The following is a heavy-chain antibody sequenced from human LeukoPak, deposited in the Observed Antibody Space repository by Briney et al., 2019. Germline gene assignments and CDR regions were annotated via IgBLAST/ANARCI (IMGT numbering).Heavy chain of an antibody. CDR1: GFTFSSYW. Sequence: GGSLRLSCAASGFTFSSYWMTWVRQVPGKGLEWVANIKKDGSEKNYVDSVKGRFTISRDNAKNALYLQLNSLRAEDTAVYYCARECGVSGWYGWSDSWGQGTLVTVSS. J-gene: IGHJ4*02. CDR3: ARECGVSGWYGWSDS. CDR2: IKKDGSEK. D-gene: IGHD6-19*01. V-gene: IGHV3-7*01.